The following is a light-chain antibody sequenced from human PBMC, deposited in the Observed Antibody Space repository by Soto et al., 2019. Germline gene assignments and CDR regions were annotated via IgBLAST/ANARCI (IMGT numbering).Light chain of an antibody. Sequence: QSALTQPPSASGSPGQSVTISCTGSSSDIGAYNYVSWYQQRPGQVPKLIIYEVTKRPSGVPDRFSGSKSGNTASLTVSGLQADDEAVYYCCLHAGSNSYYLFGPGTKLTVL. CDR1: SSDIGAYNY. CDR3: CLHAGSNSYYL. J-gene: IGLJ1*01. CDR2: EVT. V-gene: IGLV2-8*01.